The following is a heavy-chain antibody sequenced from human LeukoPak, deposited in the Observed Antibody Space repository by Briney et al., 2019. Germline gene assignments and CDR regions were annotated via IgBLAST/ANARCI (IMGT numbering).Heavy chain of an antibody. D-gene: IGHD4-17*01. Sequence: PSETLSLTCTVSGGSISSGGYYWSWIRQHPGTGLEWIGYIYYSGSTYYNPSLKSRVTISVDTSKNQFSLKLSSVTAADTAVYYCARDFYGGNVDYWGQGTLVTVSS. CDR1: GGSISSGGYY. J-gene: IGHJ4*02. V-gene: IGHV4-31*03. CDR3: ARDFYGGNVDY. CDR2: IYYSGST.